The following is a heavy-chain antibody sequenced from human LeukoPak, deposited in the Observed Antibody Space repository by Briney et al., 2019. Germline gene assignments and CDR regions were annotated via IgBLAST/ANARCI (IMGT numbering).Heavy chain of an antibody. CDR1: GYTFTSYY. V-gene: IGHV1-46*01. CDR3: ARVEGVVRGLSPPSIKSRVYFDY. CDR2: INPSGGST. D-gene: IGHD3-10*01. J-gene: IGHJ4*02. Sequence: GASVKVSCKASGYTFTSYYMHWVRQAPGQGLEWMGIINPSGGSTSYAQKFQGRVTMTRDTSTSTVYMELSSLRSEDTAVYYCARVEGVVRGLSPPSIKSRVYFDYWGQGALVTVSS.